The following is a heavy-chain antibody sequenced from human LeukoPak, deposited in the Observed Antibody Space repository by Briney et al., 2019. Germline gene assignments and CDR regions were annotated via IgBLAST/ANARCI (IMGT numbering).Heavy chain of an antibody. CDR1: GSMYNYY. J-gene: IGHJ6*03. D-gene: IGHD3-10*01. CDR3: ARAPYGSATNNYYMDV. V-gene: IGHV4-59*01. Sequence: PSETLSLTCTVSGSMYNYYWSWIRQPPGKGLEWIGFFYYSGSTNYNPSLKSRVTISVDTSKNQFSLKLSSVTAADTAVYYCARAPYGSATNNYYMDVWGKGTTVTVSS. CDR2: FYYSGST.